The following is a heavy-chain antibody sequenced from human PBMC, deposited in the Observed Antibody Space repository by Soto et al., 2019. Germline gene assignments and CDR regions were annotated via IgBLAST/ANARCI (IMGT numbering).Heavy chain of an antibody. V-gene: IGHV4-59*08. CDR2: IYNSGAR. CDR1: GGSIGNLY. D-gene: IGHD5-12*01. J-gene: IGHJ5*02. Sequence: PSETLSLTCTVSGGSIGNLYSSWIRQPPGKGLEWIGYIYNSGARNYHPSLKGRVIMSVDTSRTRFTLEVTSVTAADSAVYYCATHSLDSGYGSSWGPGTLVTVSS. CDR3: ATHSLDSGYGSS.